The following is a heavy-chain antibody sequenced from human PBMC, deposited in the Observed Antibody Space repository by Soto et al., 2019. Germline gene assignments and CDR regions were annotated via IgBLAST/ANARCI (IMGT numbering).Heavy chain of an antibody. CDR2: ISTYNGNR. Sequence: QVQLVQSGAEVKKPGASVKVSCTASGYTFTSYGISWVRQAPGQGLAWMGWISTYNGNRNYAQKIQGRVTMTADTSTSTAYMELRSLRSDDTALYFCARDLGDKLGNWFDPWGQGTLVTVSS. D-gene: IGHD2-21*02. V-gene: IGHV1-18*01. J-gene: IGHJ5*02. CDR1: GYTFTSYG. CDR3: ARDLGDKLGNWFDP.